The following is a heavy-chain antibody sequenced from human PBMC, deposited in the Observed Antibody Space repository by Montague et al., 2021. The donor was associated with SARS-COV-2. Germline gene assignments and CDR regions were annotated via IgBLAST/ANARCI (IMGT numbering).Heavy chain of an antibody. V-gene: IGHV2-70*17. CDR3: ARMECGTVSSEEI. J-gene: IGHJ1*01. D-gene: IGHD1-7*01. Sequence: PALVKPTQTLTPTCTFSGFSLNSKGVCVTWIRQPPGGALESLARIDWDDAKFYNTSLKARLAVSKGAPETQVVLKVTDLDPADTATYFCARMECGTVSSEEIGGQGIKVTVSS. CDR1: GFSLNSKGVC. CDR2: IDWDDAK.